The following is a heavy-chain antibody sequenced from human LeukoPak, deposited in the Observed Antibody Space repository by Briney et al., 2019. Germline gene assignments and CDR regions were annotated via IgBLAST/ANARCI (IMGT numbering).Heavy chain of an antibody. CDR3: AGYDHSNYLAY. V-gene: IGHV4-59*01. CDR1: GXSINSYY. D-gene: IGHD4-11*01. Sequence: PSETLSLTCAVSGXSINSYYGHWIRQPPGKGLEWIGFIYYSGTTNYNPSLKSRVTISVDTSKNQVSLNLRSLTAADTALYFCAGYDHSNYLAYWGQGILVTVSS. J-gene: IGHJ4*02. CDR2: IYYSGTT.